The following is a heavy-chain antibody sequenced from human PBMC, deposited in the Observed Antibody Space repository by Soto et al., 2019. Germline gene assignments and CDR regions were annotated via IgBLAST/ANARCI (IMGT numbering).Heavy chain of an antibody. D-gene: IGHD3-3*01. J-gene: IGHJ6*03. V-gene: IGHV3-7*01. CDR2: IKQDGNDL. CDR1: GFTFSSYW. CDR3: ARTIFGVVTHYSYMDV. Sequence: GGSLRLSCAASGFTFSSYWMSWVRQAPEKGLEWVANIKQDGNDLYFVDSVKGRFTISRDNAKNSLYLHMSSLRAEDTGVYYCARTIFGVVTHYSYMDVWGKGTTVTVSS.